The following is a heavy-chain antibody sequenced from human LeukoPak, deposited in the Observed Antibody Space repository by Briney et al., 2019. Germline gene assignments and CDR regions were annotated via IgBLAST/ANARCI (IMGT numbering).Heavy chain of an antibody. D-gene: IGHD3-22*01. CDR2: ISYDGSNK. CDR1: GFTFSSYG. Sequence: TGGSLRLSCAASGFTFSSYGMHWVRQAPGKGLEWVAVISYDGSNKYYADSVKGRFTISRDNSKNTLYLQMNSLRAEDTAVYYCAYYDSSNGWFDPWGQGTLVTVSS. V-gene: IGHV3-30*03. CDR3: AYYDSSNGWFDP. J-gene: IGHJ5*02.